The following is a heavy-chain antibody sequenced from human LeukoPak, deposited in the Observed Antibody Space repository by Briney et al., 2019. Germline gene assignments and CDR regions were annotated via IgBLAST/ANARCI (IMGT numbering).Heavy chain of an antibody. CDR3: ARGSSWGSYDY. Sequence: SETLSLTCAVYGGSFSGYYWSWIRQPPGKGLEWSGEINHSGSTNYTPSLKSRVTISVDTSKNQFSLKLSSVTAADTAVYYCARGSSWGSYDYWGQGTLVTVSS. CDR1: GGSFSGYY. V-gene: IGHV4-34*01. CDR2: INHSGST. J-gene: IGHJ4*02. D-gene: IGHD3-16*01.